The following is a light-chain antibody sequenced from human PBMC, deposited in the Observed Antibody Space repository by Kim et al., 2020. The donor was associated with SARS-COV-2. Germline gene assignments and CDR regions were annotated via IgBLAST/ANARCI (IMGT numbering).Light chain of an antibody. Sequence: LSPGERATLSCRASQSISSYLAWYQQKPGQAPRLLIYAASNRATGIPARFSGSGSGTDFTLSISSLEPEDFAVYYCHQYGDSLMHTFGQGTKLEI. CDR1: QSISSY. V-gene: IGKV3-11*01. CDR2: AAS. CDR3: HQYGDSLMHT. J-gene: IGKJ2*01.